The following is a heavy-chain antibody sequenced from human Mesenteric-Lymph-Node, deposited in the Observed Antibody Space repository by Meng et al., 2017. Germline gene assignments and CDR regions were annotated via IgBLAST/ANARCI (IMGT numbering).Heavy chain of an antibody. V-gene: IGHV4-61*02. CDR2: IYTSGST. D-gene: IGHD3-10*01. CDR1: GGSISSGSYY. J-gene: IGHJ4*02. Sequence: SETLSLTCTVSGGSISSGSYYWSWIRQPAGKGPEWIGRIYTSGSTNYNPSLKSRVTISVDTSKNQFSLKLSSVTAADTAVYYCARGYAIRGVPYYFDYWGQGTLVTVSS. CDR3: ARGYAIRGVPYYFDY.